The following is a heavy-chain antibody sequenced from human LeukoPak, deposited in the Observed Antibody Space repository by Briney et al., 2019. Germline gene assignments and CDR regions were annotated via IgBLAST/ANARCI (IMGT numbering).Heavy chain of an antibody. Sequence: GASVKVSCKASGYTFTSYGISWVRQAPGQGLEWMGWTSAYNGNTNYAQKFQGRVTITADKSTSTAYMELSSLRSEDTAVYYCARSIGGPLTYFDYWGQGTLVTVSS. CDR3: ARSIGGPLTYFDY. CDR2: TSAYNGNT. J-gene: IGHJ4*02. CDR1: GYTFTSYG. V-gene: IGHV1-18*01. D-gene: IGHD1-26*01.